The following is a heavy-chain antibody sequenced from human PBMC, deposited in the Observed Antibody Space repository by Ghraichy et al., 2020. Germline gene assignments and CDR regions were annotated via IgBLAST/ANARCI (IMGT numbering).Heavy chain of an antibody. J-gene: IGHJ4*02. CDR3: AKGELVGNSVGDY. V-gene: IGHV3-23*01. D-gene: IGHD1-26*01. CDR2: ISGSGSNT. CDR1: GYTFIDYY. Sequence: SCKASGYTFIDYYIHWVRQAPGKGLEWVSSISGSGSNTYYADSVKGRFTISRDNSKNTLYLQMNSLRAEDTAVYYCAKGELVGNSVGDYWGQGTLVTVSS.